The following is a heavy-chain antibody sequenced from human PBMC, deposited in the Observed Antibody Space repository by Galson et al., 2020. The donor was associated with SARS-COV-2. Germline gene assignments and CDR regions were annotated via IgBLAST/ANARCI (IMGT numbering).Heavy chain of an antibody. Sequence: GESLKISCKGSGYSFTSYWIGWVRQMPGKGLEWMGIIYPGDSDTRYSPSFQGQVTISADKSISTAYLQWSSLKASDTAMYYCARLGPPELLWFGESTRGWFDPWGQGTLVTVSS. CDR2: IYPGDSDT. V-gene: IGHV5-51*01. D-gene: IGHD3-10*01. CDR1: GYSFTSYW. J-gene: IGHJ5*02. CDR3: ARLGPPELLWFGESTRGWFDP.